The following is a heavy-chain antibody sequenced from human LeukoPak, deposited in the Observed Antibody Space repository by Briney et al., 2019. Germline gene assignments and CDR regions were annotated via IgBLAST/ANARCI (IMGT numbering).Heavy chain of an antibody. CDR3: AKAIYGDYAGPYYFDY. V-gene: IGHV3-23*01. Sequence: GGSLRLSCAASGFTFSSYAMCWVRQAPGKGLEWVSAISGSGGSTYYADSVKGRFTISRDNSKNTLYPQMNSLRAEDTAVYYCAKAIYGDYAGPYYFDYWGQGTLVTVSS. D-gene: IGHD4-17*01. CDR1: GFTFSSYA. CDR2: ISGSGGST. J-gene: IGHJ4*02.